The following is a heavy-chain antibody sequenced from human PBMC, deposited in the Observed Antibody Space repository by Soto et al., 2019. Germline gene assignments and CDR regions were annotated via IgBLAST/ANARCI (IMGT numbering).Heavy chain of an antibody. CDR2: IYWDDDK. V-gene: IGHV2-5*02. D-gene: IGHD2-21*01. CDR1: GFSLRTGGVG. CDR3: AHSPFFGDKLDY. J-gene: IGHJ4*02. Sequence: QITLKESGPTLVKPTQTLTLTCTFSGFSLRTGGVGVGWFRQPPGKALEWLVVIYWDDDKRYSPSLKTRLTITKDTSRNQVVLTMTNMDPVDTGTYYCAHSPFFGDKLDYWGQGTLVTVSS.